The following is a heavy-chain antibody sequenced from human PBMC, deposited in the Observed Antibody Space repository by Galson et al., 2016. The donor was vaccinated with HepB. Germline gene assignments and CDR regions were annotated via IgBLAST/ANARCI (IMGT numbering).Heavy chain of an antibody. CDR1: GGSINSRDYH. D-gene: IGHD2-2*01. CDR3: VRDIRGSSRYGNSFDF. J-gene: IGHJ4*02. Sequence: ETLSLTCTVSGGSINSRDYHWGWIRQPPGKGLEWIGSIYYSGDTYYNPSLKSRVTVSLDTSKNQFSLNLRSETAADTALYYCVRDIRGSSRYGNSFDFWGQGTLVTVSS. CDR2: IYYSGDT. V-gene: IGHV4-39*07.